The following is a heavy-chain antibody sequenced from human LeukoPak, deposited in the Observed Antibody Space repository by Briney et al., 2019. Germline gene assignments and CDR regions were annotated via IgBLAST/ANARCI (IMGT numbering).Heavy chain of an antibody. D-gene: IGHD4-17*01. J-gene: IGHJ4*02. CDR3: ARDLLSATVTTGY. CDR1: GFTFSRYR. Sequence: GGSLRLSCAASGFTFSRYRMNWVRQAPGKGPEWVSSISSSSSYIYYADSVKGRFTISRDNAKNSLYLQMNSLRAEDTAVYYCARDLLSATVTTGYWGQGTLVTVSS. CDR2: ISSSSSYI. V-gene: IGHV3-21*01.